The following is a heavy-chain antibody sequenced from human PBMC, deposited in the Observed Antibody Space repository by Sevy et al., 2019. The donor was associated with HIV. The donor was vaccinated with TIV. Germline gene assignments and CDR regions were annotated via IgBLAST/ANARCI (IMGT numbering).Heavy chain of an antibody. CDR3: ATDPFSVTSSNDYMDV. D-gene: IGHD4-17*01. V-gene: IGHV3-7*01. Sequence: GGSLRLSCAASGFTFSKYWMSWVRQAPGKGLEWVANIREDGSGKYYLDAVKGRFTISRDNAKNSLYLQMNSLRAEDTAVYYCATDPFSVTSSNDYMDVWGNGTTVTVSS. CDR2: IREDGSGK. J-gene: IGHJ6*03. CDR1: GFTFSKYW.